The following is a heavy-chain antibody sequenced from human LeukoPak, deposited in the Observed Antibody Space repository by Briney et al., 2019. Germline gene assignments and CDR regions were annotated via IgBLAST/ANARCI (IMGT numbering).Heavy chain of an antibody. CDR1: GGSFSGYY. CDR3: ARGPSYDFWSGYSVAVFDY. CDR2: INHSGST. D-gene: IGHD3-3*01. Sequence: PSETLSLTCAVYGGSFSGYYWSWIRQPPGKGLEWIGEINHSGSTNYNPSLKSRVTISVDTSKNQFSLKLSSVTAADTAVYYCARGPSYDFWSGYSVAVFDYWGQGTLVTVSS. V-gene: IGHV4-34*01. J-gene: IGHJ4*02.